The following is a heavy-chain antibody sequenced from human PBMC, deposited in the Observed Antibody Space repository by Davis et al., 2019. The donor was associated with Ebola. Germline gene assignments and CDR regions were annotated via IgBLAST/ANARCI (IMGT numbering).Heavy chain of an antibody. CDR2: INIDGSRT. CDR3: AKAGAVTAPALYFQH. V-gene: IGHV3-74*01. CDR1: GFTLNNAW. Sequence: HTGGSLRLSCVASGFTLNNAWMSWVRQAPGKGLEWVSRINIDGSRTSYADSVKGRFTISRDNAKNTLYLQMNSLGAEDTAVYYCAKAGAVTAPALYFQHWGQGTLVTVSS. J-gene: IGHJ1*01. D-gene: IGHD2-21*02.